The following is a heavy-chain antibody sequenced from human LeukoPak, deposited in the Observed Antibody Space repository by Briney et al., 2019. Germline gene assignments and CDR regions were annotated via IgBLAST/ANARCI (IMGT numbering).Heavy chain of an antibody. Sequence: GGSLRLSCAASGFTFSSYAMSWARQAPGKGLEWVSAISSSGGRTYYADSVKGRFTISRDNSKNTLYLQMNSLRAEDTAVYYCARVRGSYDFDYWGQGTLVTVSS. CDR2: ISSSGGRT. V-gene: IGHV3-23*01. CDR1: GFTFSSYA. CDR3: ARVRGSYDFDY. D-gene: IGHD1-26*01. J-gene: IGHJ4*02.